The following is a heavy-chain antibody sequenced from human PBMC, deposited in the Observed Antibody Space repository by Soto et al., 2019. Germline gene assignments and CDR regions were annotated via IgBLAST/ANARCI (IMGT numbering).Heavy chain of an antibody. CDR3: XKGVRFGNYYYYYGMDV. V-gene: IGHV3-23*01. J-gene: IGHJ6*02. D-gene: IGHD3-10*01. CDR2: ISGSGGST. Sequence: GGSLRLSCAASGFTFSSYAMSWVRQAPGKGLEWVSAISGSGGSTYYADSVKGRFTISRDNSKNTLYLQMNSLRAEDTAVYYCXKGVRFGNYYYYYGMDVWGQGTTVTVSS. CDR1: GFTFSSYA.